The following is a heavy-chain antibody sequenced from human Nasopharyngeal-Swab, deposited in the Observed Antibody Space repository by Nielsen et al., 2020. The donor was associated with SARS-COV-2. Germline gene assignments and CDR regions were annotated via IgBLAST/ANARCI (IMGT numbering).Heavy chain of an antibody. CDR3: ARPLSRVSTWTTEANWFDP. CDR1: GFTFSSFG. Sequence: GESLKISCAASGFTFSSFGMHWVRQAPATGLEWVAFIAHDASNEYYGDSVKGRLTISRDNSENTVYLQMNSLRAEDTALYHCARPLSRVSTWTTEANWFDPWGQGTLVTVSS. D-gene: IGHD1-1*01. J-gene: IGHJ5*02. V-gene: IGHV3-30*03. CDR2: IAHDASNE.